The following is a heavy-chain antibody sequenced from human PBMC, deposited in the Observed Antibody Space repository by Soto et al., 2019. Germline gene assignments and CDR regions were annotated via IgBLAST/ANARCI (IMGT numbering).Heavy chain of an antibody. J-gene: IGHJ4*02. V-gene: IGHV1-2*02. CDR3: ARVFGYYDSSGYYSS. D-gene: IGHD3-22*01. CDR2: INPNSGGT. Sequence: GASVKVSCKASGYTFTGYYMHWVRQAPGQGLEWMGWINPNSGGTNYAQKFQGRVTMTRDTSISTAYMELSRLRSDDTAVYYCARVFGYYDSSGYYSSWGQGTLVTVSS. CDR1: GYTFTGYY.